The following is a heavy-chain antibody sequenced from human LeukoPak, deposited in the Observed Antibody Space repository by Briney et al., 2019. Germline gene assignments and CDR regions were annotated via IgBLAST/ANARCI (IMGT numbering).Heavy chain of an antibody. CDR1: GFTFISDV. CDR2: IRYDVSNK. CDR3: AKSSGLYY. V-gene: IGHV3-30*02. D-gene: IGHD3-22*01. Sequence: AGGCPRLSCAASGFTFISDVMHWVRQAPRKRLGRVALIRYDVSNKYYADSVKSRCTISRENSKNTVYLQMNSLRAEDMAVYYCAKSSGLYYWGERTLVTVSS. J-gene: IGHJ4*02.